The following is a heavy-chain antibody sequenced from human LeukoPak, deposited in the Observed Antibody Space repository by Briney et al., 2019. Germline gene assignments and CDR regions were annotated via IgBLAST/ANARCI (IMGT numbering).Heavy chain of an antibody. V-gene: IGHV1-18*01. CDR2: ISAYNGNT. J-gene: IGHJ2*01. Sequence: ASVKVSCKASGYTFTSYGISWVRQAPGQGLEWMGWISAYNGNTNYAQKFQGRVTITADESTSTAYMELSSLRSEDTAVYYCARGGTIAARPPRSYWYFDLWGRGTLVTVSS. D-gene: IGHD6-6*01. CDR3: ARGGTIAARPPRSYWYFDL. CDR1: GYTFTSYG.